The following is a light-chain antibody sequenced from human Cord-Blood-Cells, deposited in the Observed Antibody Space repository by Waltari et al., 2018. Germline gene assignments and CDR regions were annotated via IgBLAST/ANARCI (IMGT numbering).Light chain of an antibody. V-gene: IGKV3-20*01. CDR1: QSVSSSY. CDR2: GAS. Sequence: EIVLTQSPGTLSLSPGERATLPCRASQSVSSSYLAWYQQKPGQAPRLLIYGASXXXXXXXXRFSGSGSGTDFTLTISRLEPEDFAVYYCQQYGSSPLTFGGGTKVEIK. J-gene: IGKJ4*01. CDR3: QQYGSSPLT.